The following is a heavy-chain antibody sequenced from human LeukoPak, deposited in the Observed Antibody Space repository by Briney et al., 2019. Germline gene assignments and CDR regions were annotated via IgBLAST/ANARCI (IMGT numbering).Heavy chain of an antibody. CDR3: AREYSSGWPYYYYYYMDV. CDR2: SYYRSKWYN. J-gene: IGHJ6*03. V-gene: IGHV6-1*01. CDR1: GDSVSSNSAA. D-gene: IGHD6-19*01. Sequence: SRTLSLTCAISGDSVSSNSAAWNWIRQSPSRGLEWLGRSYYRSKWYNDYAVSVKSRITINPDTSKNQFSLQLNSVTPEDTAVYYCAREYSSGWPYYYYYYMDVWGKGTTVTVSS.